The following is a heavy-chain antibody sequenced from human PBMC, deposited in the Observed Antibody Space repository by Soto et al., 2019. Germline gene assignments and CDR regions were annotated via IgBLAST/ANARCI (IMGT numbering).Heavy chain of an antibody. D-gene: IGHD2-15*01. CDR3: AKTLPYCSGGSGYDELEYYFDY. Sequence: GGSLRLSCAASGFTFSSYAMSWVRQAPGKGLEWVSAISGSGGSTYYADSVKGRFTISRDNSKNTLYLQMNSLRAEDTAVYYCAKTLPYCSGGSGYDELEYYFDYWGQGTRVTVSS. CDR2: ISGSGGST. J-gene: IGHJ4*02. V-gene: IGHV3-23*01. CDR1: GFTFSSYA.